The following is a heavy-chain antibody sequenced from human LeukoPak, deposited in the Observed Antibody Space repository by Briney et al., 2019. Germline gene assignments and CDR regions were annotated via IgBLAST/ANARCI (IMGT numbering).Heavy chain of an antibody. V-gene: IGHV3-74*01. CDR1: GFTFSSYW. J-gene: IGHJ5*02. D-gene: IGHD4-17*01. Sequence: GGSLRLSCAASGFTFSSYWMHWVRQAPGKGLVWVSRINSDGSGTTYADSVKGRFTISRDNAKNTLYLQMNSLRAEDTAVYYCSRGGYGDYNNWFDPWGQGTLVIVSS. CDR2: INSDGSGT. CDR3: SRGGYGDYNNWFDP.